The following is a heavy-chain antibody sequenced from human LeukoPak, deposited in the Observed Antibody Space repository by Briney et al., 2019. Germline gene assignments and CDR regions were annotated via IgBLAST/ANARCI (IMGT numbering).Heavy chain of an antibody. D-gene: IGHD6-6*01. Sequence: PGGSLRLSCAASGSTFSSYGMHWVRQAPGKGLEWVAVISYDGSNKYYADSVKGRFTISRDNSKNTLYLQMNSLRAEDTAVYYCAKDRLEQLPGGYFDYWGQGTLVTVSS. CDR1: GSTFSSYG. V-gene: IGHV3-30*18. J-gene: IGHJ4*02. CDR2: ISYDGSNK. CDR3: AKDRLEQLPGGYFDY.